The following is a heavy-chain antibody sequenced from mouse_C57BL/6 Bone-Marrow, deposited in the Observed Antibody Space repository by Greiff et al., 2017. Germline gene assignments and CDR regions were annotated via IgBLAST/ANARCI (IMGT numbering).Heavy chain of an antibody. CDR3: AKRTGSYWYFDV. V-gene: IGHV5-6*01. CDR2: ISSGGSYT. CDR1: GFTFSSYG. Sequence: EVKLVESGGDLVKPGGSLKLSCAASGFTFSSYGMSWVRQTPDKRLEWVATISSGGSYTYYPDSVKGRFTISRDNAKNTLYLQMSSLKSEDTAMYCCAKRTGSYWYFDVWGTGTTVTVSS. J-gene: IGHJ1*03. D-gene: IGHD4-1*01.